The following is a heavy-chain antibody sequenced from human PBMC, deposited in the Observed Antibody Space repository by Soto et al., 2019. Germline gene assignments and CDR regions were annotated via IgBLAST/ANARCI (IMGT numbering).Heavy chain of an antibody. Sequence: EVQLAESGGDLVQPGGSLRLSCAASGFTFSRSWMTWVRQAPGKGLEWVANIKEDGNEKYYVDSVKGRFTISRDNAQNSLYQQMNNLGAEDTAVYYCARPKGYCSGGSCFPFDDGGQGTLVTVSS. V-gene: IGHV3-7*05. CDR1: GFTFSRSW. D-gene: IGHD2-15*01. CDR3: ARPKGYCSGGSCFPFDD. CDR2: IKEDGNEK. J-gene: IGHJ4*02.